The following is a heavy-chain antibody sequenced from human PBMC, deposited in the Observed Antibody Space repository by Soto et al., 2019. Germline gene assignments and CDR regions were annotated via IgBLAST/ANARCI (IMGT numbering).Heavy chain of an antibody. CDR3: AREYGSAPGDY. J-gene: IGHJ4*02. CDR2: IWYDGSNK. Sequence: QVQLVESGGGVVQPGRSLRISCAASGLTFSSYGMHWVRQAPGKGLEWVAVIWYDGSNKYYADSVKGRFTISRDNSKNTLYLQMNSLRAEDTAVYYCAREYGSAPGDYWGQGTLVTVSS. D-gene: IGHD3-10*01. CDR1: GLTFSSYG. V-gene: IGHV3-33*01.